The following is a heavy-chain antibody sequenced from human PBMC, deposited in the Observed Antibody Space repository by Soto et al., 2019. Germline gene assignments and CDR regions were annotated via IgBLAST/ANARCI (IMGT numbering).Heavy chain of an antibody. D-gene: IGHD3-10*01. CDR3: VHGSGNY. J-gene: IGHJ4*02. V-gene: IGHV3-23*01. CDR1: GFTFSGYA. CDR2: ISGSGGST. Sequence: GGSLSLSCASSGFTFSGYARSWVRQAPGKGLEWVSAISGSGGSTYYADSVKGRFTISRDNSKNTLYLQMNSLRAEDTAVYYCVHGSGNYWGQGTLVTVSS.